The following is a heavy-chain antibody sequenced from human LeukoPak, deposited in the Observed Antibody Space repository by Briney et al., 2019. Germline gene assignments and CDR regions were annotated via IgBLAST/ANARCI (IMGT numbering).Heavy chain of an antibody. D-gene: IGHD3-10*01. CDR3: ARVSGYYGSGSKTNYFDY. J-gene: IGHJ4*02. V-gene: IGHV3-11*01. CDR1: GFTFSDYY. Sequence: GSLRLSCAASGFTFSDYYMSWIRQAPGKGLEWVSYISSSGSTIYYADSVKGRFTISRDNAKNSLYLQMNSLRAEDTAVYYCARVSGYYGSGSKTNYFDYWGQGTLVTVSS. CDR2: ISSSGSTI.